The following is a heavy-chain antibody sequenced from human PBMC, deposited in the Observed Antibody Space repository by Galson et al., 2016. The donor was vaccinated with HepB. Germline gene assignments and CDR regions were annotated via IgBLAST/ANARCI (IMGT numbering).Heavy chain of an antibody. Sequence: SLRLSCAASGFTFDDYDMHWVRQASGRGLEWVAGVTWNSENIGYADSVKGLFTISRDNANNSLYLQMNSLRAEDAALYYCAKGRVRCSRSSDIDYWGQGTLVAVSS. CDR1: GFTFDDYD. V-gene: IGHV3-9*01. CDR2: VTWNSENI. CDR3: AKGRVRCSRSSDIDY. D-gene: IGHD6-6*01. J-gene: IGHJ4*02.